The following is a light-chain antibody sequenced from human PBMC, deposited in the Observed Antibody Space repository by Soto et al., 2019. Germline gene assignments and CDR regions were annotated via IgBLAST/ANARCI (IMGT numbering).Light chain of an antibody. CDR2: AAS. CDR1: QSISSY. CDR3: QQSYSTPLT. Sequence: DIQMTQSPSSLSASVGDRVTITCRASQSISSYLNWYQQKPVKAPKLLIYAASSLQSGVPSRFSGSGSGTDFTLTISSLQPEDFGTYYCQQSYSTPLTFGGGTKVDIK. V-gene: IGKV1-39*01. J-gene: IGKJ4*01.